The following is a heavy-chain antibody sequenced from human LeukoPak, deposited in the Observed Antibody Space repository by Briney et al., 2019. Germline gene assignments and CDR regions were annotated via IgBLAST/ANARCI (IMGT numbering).Heavy chain of an antibody. Sequence: ETLSLTCAVSGYSTTSGFFWGLVRQPPRKGLEWIGSIYHSGSTYYNPSLKSRVTISVDTSKNQFSLKLSSVTAADTAVYYCARHSYAFDIWGQGTMVTVSS. J-gene: IGHJ3*02. D-gene: IGHD1-26*01. V-gene: IGHV4-38-2*01. CDR3: ARHSYAFDI. CDR2: IYHSGST. CDR1: GYSTTSGFF.